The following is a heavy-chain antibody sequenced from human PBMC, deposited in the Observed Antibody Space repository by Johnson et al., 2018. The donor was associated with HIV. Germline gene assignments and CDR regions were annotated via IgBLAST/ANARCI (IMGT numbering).Heavy chain of an antibody. D-gene: IGHD4-23*01. CDR3: ARAPRWFNVFDI. V-gene: IGHV3-7*03. Sequence: VQLVESGGGVVQPGRSLRLSCAASGFTFSSYAMHWVRQAPGKGLEWVANIKQDGSEKSYVDSVTGRFTISRDNAKNSLYLQMNSLRAEDTAVYYCARAPRWFNVFDIWGQGTMVTVSS. CDR2: IKQDGSEK. J-gene: IGHJ3*02. CDR1: GFTFSSYA.